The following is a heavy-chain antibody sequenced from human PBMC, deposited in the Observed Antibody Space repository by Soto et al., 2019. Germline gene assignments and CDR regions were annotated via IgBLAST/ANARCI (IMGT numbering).Heavy chain of an antibody. J-gene: IGHJ4*02. CDR2: IYYRGST. V-gene: IGHV4-30-4*01. D-gene: IGHD1-26*01. CDR1: GGSISSGDNY. CDR3: ARDPARGGGSYLGYFDY. Sequence: SETLSLTCAVSGGSISSGDNYWSWIRQTPGKGLEWIGYIYYRGSTYYNQSLKSRVTISVDTSMNQFSLTLTSVTAADTAVYYCARDPARGGGSYLGYFDYWGQGTPVTV.